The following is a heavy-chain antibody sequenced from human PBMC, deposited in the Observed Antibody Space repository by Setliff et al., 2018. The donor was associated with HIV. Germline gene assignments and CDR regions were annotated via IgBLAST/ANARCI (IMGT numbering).Heavy chain of an antibody. CDR1: GFPFSSYA. CDR2: VSLDDDNK. CDR3: AREEDGGPGL. J-gene: IGHJ4*02. Sequence: SLKISCAASGFPFSSYAFHWVRQAPGKGLECVAIVSLDDDNKYYADSVKGRFIISRDNSKNTVYLQMHRVRGEDTAVYSCAREEDGGPGLWGQGTVVTVSS. D-gene: IGHD3-16*01. V-gene: IGHV3-30*04.